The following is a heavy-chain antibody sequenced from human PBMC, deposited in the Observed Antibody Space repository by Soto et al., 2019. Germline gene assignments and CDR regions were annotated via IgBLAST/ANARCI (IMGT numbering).Heavy chain of an antibody. J-gene: IGHJ5*02. D-gene: IGHD3-3*01. CDR1: GASISSSY. V-gene: IGHV4-59*12. Sequence: PSETLSLTCTVSGASISSSYWSWTRQSPGKGLEWIGYIFHSGTTNYNPSLKSRVTISVDTSKNQFSLQLSSATAADTAVYYCARISITIFGVVIIPGWFHPWGQGTLVTVSP. CDR2: IFHSGTT. CDR3: ARISITIFGVVIIPGWFHP.